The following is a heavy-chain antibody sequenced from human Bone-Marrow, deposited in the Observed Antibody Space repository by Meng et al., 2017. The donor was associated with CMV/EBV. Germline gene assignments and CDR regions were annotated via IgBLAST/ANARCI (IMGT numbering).Heavy chain of an antibody. CDR2: INPSGGST. D-gene: IGHD3-9*01. CDR1: GYTFTSYY. CDR3: ARGSWDSYDILTGSVAFDI. Sequence: ASVKVSCKASGYTFTSYYMHWVRQAPGQGLEWMGIINPSGGSTSDAQKFQGRVTMTRDTSTSTVYMELSSLRSEDTAVYYCARGSWDSYDILTGSVAFDIWGQGTMVSVSS. J-gene: IGHJ3*02. V-gene: IGHV1-46*01.